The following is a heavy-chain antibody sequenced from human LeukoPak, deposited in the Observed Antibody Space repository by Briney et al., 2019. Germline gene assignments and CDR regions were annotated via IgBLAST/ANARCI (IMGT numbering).Heavy chain of an antibody. D-gene: IGHD2-2*01. V-gene: IGHV1-24*01. CDR1: GYTLTELS. CDR3: QGYCSSTSCYAPTPRNY. CDR2: FDPEDGET. J-gene: IGHJ4*02. Sequence: ASVKVSCKVSGYTLTELSMHWVRKAPGKGLEWMGGFDPEDGETIYAQKFQDRVTMTEDTSTDTAYMELSSLRSEDTAVYYCQGYCSSTSCYAPTPRNYWGQGTLVTVSS.